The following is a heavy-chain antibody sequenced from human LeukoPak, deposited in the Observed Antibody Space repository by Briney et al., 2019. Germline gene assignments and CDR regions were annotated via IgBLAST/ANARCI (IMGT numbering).Heavy chain of an antibody. Sequence: SETLSLTCTVSGGSISSYYWSWIRQPPGKGLEWIGYIYYSGSTNYNPSLKSRVTISVDTSKNQFSLKLSSVTAADTAVYYCARGIYCSSTSCSNALDIWGQGTMVTVSS. CDR2: IYYSGST. D-gene: IGHD2-2*01. V-gene: IGHV4-59*01. CDR3: ARGIYCSSTSCSNALDI. J-gene: IGHJ3*02. CDR1: GGSISSYY.